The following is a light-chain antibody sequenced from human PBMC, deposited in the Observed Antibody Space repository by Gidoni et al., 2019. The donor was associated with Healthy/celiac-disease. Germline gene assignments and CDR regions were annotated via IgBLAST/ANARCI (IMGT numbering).Light chain of an antibody. V-gene: IGKV3-11*01. CDR1: QSVSSY. J-gene: IGKJ4*01. CDR3: QQRSNWPSAT. CDR2: DAS. Sequence: VFTQSPATLSLSPGERAPLSCRASQSVSSYLAWYQQKPGQAPRLLIYDASNRATGIPARFSGSGSGTDFTLTISSLEPEDFAVYYCQQRSNWPSATFGGGTKVEIK.